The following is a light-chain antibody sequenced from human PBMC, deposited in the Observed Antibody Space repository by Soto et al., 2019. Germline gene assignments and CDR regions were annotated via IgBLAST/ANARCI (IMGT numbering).Light chain of an antibody. V-gene: IGLV2-14*01. J-gene: IGLJ2*01. CDR1: GSDVGGYNY. Sequence: QSVLTQPASVSGSPGQSITISCTGTGSDVGGYNYVSWFQQYPGKAPKVMIYDVSDRPSGVSNRFSGSKSGNTASLTISGLKAEDEADYYCSSYTSSSTVVFGGGTKLTVL. CDR2: DVS. CDR3: SSYTSSSTVV.